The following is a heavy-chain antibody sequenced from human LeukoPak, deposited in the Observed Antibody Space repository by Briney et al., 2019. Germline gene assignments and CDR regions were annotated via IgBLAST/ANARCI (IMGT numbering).Heavy chain of an antibody. V-gene: IGHV3-15*01. CDR3: TSTLGH. CDR2: INTKVDGGTT. Sequence: PGGSLRLSCTASGFTFSNVWMTWVRQPPGRGLEWVGRINTKVDGGTTDYGAPVRGRFTISRDDSKNTLYLQMNSLKPEDTPVYYCTSTLGHWGQGTLVTVSS. J-gene: IGHJ4*02. D-gene: IGHD3-16*01. CDR1: GFTFSNVW.